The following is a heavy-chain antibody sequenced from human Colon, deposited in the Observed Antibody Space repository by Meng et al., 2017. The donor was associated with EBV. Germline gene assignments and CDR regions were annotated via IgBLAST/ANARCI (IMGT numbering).Heavy chain of an antibody. J-gene: IGHJ2*01. V-gene: IGHV4-30-4*01. D-gene: IGHD5-18*01. Sequence: VHRRSPGPGLFRPSQTLSLACTVSGGSISSVDYYWSWIRQPPGKGLELIGHIYYSGSTSYNPSLKSRVTISVDTSNNQFSLKLSSVTAADTAVYYCARVGWRQWSFDLWGRGTLVTVSS. CDR2: IYYSGST. CDR1: GGSISSVDYY. CDR3: ARVGWRQWSFDL.